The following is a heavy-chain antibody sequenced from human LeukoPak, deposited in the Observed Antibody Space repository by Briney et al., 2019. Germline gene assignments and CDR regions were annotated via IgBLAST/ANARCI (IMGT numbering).Heavy chain of an antibody. CDR2: ISSSGSTR. J-gene: IGHJ4*02. CDR1: GFTFSSYE. D-gene: IGHD2-8*01. V-gene: IGHV3-48*03. Sequence: GGSLRLSCAASGFTFSSYEMNWVRLAPGKGLEWVSYISSSGSTRYYADSVKGRFTISRDNAKNSLYLQMNSLRAEDTAVYYCARERSMDFWGQGTLVSVSS. CDR3: ARERSMDF.